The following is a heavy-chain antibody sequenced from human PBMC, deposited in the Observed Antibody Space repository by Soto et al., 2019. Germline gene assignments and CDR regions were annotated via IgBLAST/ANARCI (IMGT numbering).Heavy chain of an antibody. Sequence: GGSLRLSCAASGFTFSSYAMHWVRQAPGKGLEWVAVISYDGSNKYYADSVKGRFTISRDNSKNTLYLQMNSLRAEDTAVYYCARDYYDSSGSFYFDYWGQGTLVTVPQ. CDR1: GFTFSSYA. D-gene: IGHD3-22*01. J-gene: IGHJ4*02. CDR3: ARDYYDSSGSFYFDY. CDR2: ISYDGSNK. V-gene: IGHV3-30-3*01.